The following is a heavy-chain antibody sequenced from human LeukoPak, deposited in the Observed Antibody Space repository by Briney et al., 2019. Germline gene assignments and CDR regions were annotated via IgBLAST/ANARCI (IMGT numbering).Heavy chain of an antibody. Sequence: GGSLRLSCAASGFTFSSYWMSWVRQAPGKGLEWVANIKQDGSEKYYVDSVKGRFTISRDNTKNSLYLQMNSLRAEDTAVYNCARIRMVRGVIIWGQGTLVTVSS. CDR2: IKQDGSEK. D-gene: IGHD3-10*01. J-gene: IGHJ4*02. CDR1: GFTFSSYW. V-gene: IGHV3-7*01. CDR3: ARIRMVRGVII.